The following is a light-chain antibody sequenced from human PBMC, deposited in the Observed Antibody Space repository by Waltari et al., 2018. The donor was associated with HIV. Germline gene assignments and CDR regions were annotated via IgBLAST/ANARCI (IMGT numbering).Light chain of an antibody. J-gene: IGLJ2*01. CDR3: SSYADRNGFYVV. Sequence: QSALPQPPAASGSSGQSFTISCTGTTIDIGGYNYASLYQQHPGKAPKLVISEVTKRPSGVPDRFSGSKSGTTASLTVSGLQAEDEADYYCSSYADRNGFYVVFGGGTRLTVL. CDR1: TIDIGGYNY. CDR2: EVT. V-gene: IGLV2-8*01.